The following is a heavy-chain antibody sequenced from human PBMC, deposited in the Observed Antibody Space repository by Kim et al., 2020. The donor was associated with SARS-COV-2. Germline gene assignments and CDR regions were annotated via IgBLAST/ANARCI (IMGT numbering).Heavy chain of an antibody. CDR2: INHSGST. J-gene: IGHJ6*02. V-gene: IGHV4-34*01. CDR1: GGSFSGYY. Sequence: SETLSLTCAVYGGSFSGYYWSWIRQPPGKGLEWIVEINHSGSTNYNPSLKSRVTISVDTSKNQFSLKLSSVTAADTAVYYCARYYGRYYYYGMDVWGQGTTVTVSS. D-gene: IGHD4-17*01. CDR3: ARYYGRYYYYGMDV.